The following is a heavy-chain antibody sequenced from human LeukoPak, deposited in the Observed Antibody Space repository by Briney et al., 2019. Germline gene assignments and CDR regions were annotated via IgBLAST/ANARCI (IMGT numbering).Heavy chain of an antibody. CDR3: ARTLDFWSSYYFDY. J-gene: IGHJ4*02. CDR1: GGSISSGSYY. V-gene: IGHV4-61*02. D-gene: IGHD3-3*01. Sequence: SQTLSLTCTVSGGSISSGSYYWSWIRQPAGKGLEWIGRIYTSGSTNYNPSLKSRVTISVDTSKNQFSLKLSSVTAADTAVYYCARTLDFWSSYYFDYWGQGTQVTVSS. CDR2: IYTSGST.